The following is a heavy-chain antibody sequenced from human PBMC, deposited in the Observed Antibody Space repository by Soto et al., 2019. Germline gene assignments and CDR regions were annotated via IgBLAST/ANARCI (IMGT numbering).Heavy chain of an antibody. Sequence: SSETLSLTCSVPGGAISSYYWSWVRQPAGKGLEWIGRVFSSGSTNYNASLKSRVTMSIDTSKNKVSLTLRSVTAADTAVYYCASVAFSYFGMDVWGPGTTATVSS. D-gene: IGHD3-3*02. CDR3: ASVAFSYFGMDV. CDR2: VFSSGST. J-gene: IGHJ6*02. V-gene: IGHV4-4*07. CDR1: GGAISSYY.